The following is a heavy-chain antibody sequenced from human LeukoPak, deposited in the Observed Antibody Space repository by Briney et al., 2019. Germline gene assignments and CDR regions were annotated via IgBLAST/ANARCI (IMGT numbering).Heavy chain of an antibody. CDR2: MNPNSGNT. J-gene: IGHJ5*02. D-gene: IGHD3-10*01. Sequence: ASVKVSCKASGYTFTSYDINWVRQATGQGLEWMGWMNPNSGNTGYAQKFQGRVTMTRNTSISTAYMELSSLRSEDTAVYYCARGGHVLLWFGELLRGWFDPWGQGTLVTVSS. CDR1: GYTFTSYD. CDR3: ARGGHVLLWFGELLRGWFDP. V-gene: IGHV1-8*01.